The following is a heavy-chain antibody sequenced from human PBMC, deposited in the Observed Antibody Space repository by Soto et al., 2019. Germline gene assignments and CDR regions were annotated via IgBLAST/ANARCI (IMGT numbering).Heavy chain of an antibody. J-gene: IGHJ6*02. Sequence: GGSLRLSCAASGFTFDDYAMHWVRQAPGKGLEWVSGISWNSGSIGYADSVKGRFTISRDNAKNSLYLQMNSLRAEDTALYYCAKDGAAAGTPAYYYYYYGMDVWGQGTTVTVSS. V-gene: IGHV3-9*01. CDR2: ISWNSGSI. CDR3: AKDGAAAGTPAYYYYYYGMDV. CDR1: GFTFDDYA. D-gene: IGHD6-13*01.